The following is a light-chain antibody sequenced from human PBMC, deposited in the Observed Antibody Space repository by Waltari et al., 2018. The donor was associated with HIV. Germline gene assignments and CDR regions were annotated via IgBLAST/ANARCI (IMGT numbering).Light chain of an antibody. CDR2: ADK. J-gene: IGLJ2*01. Sequence: YELTQPVSVSVALGQTARITCGGRNIGSKDVHWYQQKPGQAPGLVIYADKYRPSGCPERFNGSSSGNTATLTISRAQGGDEADYYCQVCDNSDGVVFGGGTNLTVL. V-gene: IGLV3-9*01. CDR1: NIGSKD. CDR3: QVCDNSDGVV.